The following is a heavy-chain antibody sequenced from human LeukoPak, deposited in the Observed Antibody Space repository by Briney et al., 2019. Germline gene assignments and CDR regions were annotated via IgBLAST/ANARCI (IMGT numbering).Heavy chain of an antibody. Sequence: GGSLRLSCAASGFTFSSYGMNWVRQAPGKGLEWLSYISSSSSSIYYADSVKGRFTISRDNAKNSLYLQMNSLRDEDTAVYYCAKDGYSSGWYVGYWGQGTLVTVSS. D-gene: IGHD6-19*01. V-gene: IGHV3-48*02. CDR1: GFTFSSYG. J-gene: IGHJ4*02. CDR2: ISSSSSSI. CDR3: AKDGYSSGWYVGY.